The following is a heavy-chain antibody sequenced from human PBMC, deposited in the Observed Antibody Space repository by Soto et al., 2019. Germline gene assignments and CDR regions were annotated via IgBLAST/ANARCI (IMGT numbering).Heavy chain of an antibody. D-gene: IGHD3-22*01. CDR1: GGTFSSYA. CDR2: IIPIFGTA. CDR3: ARVLVPGYYDSSGFLDY. J-gene: IGHJ4*02. V-gene: IGHV1-69*01. Sequence: QVQLVQSGAEVKKPGSSVKVSCKASGGTFSSYAISWVRQAPGQGLEWMGGIIPIFGTANYAQKFQGRVTITADESTSTAYMELSSLRSEDTAVYYCARVLVPGYYDSSGFLDYWGQGTLVTVSS.